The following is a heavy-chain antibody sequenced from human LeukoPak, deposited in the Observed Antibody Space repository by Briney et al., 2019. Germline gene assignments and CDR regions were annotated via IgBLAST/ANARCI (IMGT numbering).Heavy chain of an antibody. J-gene: IGHJ4*02. CDR1: RYTFTNNY. CDR2: IYPRDGST. CDR3: ARDQEGFDY. Sequence: ASVKVSCKASRYTFTNNYLHWVRQAPGQGLEWMGMIYPRDGSTSYAQNFQGRGTVTRDTSTTTVHMELRGLRSEDTAVYYCARDQEGFDYWGQGTVVTVSS. V-gene: IGHV1-46*01.